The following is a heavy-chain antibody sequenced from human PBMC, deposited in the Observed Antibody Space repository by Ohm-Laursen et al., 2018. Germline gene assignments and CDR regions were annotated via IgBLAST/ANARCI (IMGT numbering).Heavy chain of an antibody. CDR3: AKDLHSGIYDWYYGMDV. Sequence: GSLRLSCAASGFTFSSYWMSWVRQAPGKGLEWVANIKQDGSEKYYVDSVKGRFTISRDNSKNTLYLQMNSLRPEDTAAYNCAKDLHSGIYDWYYGMDVWGQGTTVTVSS. D-gene: IGHD1-26*01. CDR2: IKQDGSEK. CDR1: GFTFSSYW. V-gene: IGHV3-7*04. J-gene: IGHJ6*02.